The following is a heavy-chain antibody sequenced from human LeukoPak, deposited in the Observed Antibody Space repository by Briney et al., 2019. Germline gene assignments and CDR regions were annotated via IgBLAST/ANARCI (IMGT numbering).Heavy chain of an antibody. CDR1: GFTVSNSY. CDR3: ANDLGWIQLNLG. CDR2: IYIGDYT. Sequence: GGSLRLSCAASGFTVSNSYMSWVRQAPGKGLEWVSVIYIGDYTYYADSVKGRFTISRDNSRNTVYLQMNSLRAEDTAVYYCANDLGWIQLNLGRGQGTLVTVSS. D-gene: IGHD5-18*01. V-gene: IGHV3-53*01. J-gene: IGHJ4*02.